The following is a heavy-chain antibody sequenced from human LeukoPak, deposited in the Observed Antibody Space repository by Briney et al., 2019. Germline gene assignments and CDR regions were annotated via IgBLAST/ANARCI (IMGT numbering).Heavy chain of an antibody. J-gene: IGHJ3*02. CDR3: ARALLYDSSGYYHDAFDI. D-gene: IGHD3-22*01. V-gene: IGHV4-4*07. CDR2: IYTSGST. Sequence: SETLSLTGTVSGGAISSYYWSWIRQPAGKGLEWIGRIYTSGSTNYNPSLKSRVTMSVDTSKNQFSLKLSSVTAADTAVYYCARALLYDSSGYYHDAFDIWGQGTMVTVSS. CDR1: GGAISSYY.